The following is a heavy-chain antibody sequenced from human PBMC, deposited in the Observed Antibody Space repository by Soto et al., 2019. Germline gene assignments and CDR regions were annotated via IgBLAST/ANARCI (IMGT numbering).Heavy chain of an antibody. J-gene: IGHJ6*02. CDR2: IWYDGSNK. D-gene: IGHD3-16*02. CDR1: GFTFSSYG. V-gene: IGHV3-33*01. CDR3: ARDGRLGDLSLSYYYGMDV. Sequence: QVQLVESGGGGVQPGRSLRLSCAASGFTFSSYGMHWVRQAPGKGLEWVAVIWYDGSNKYYADSVKGRFTISRDNSKNTLYMQMNSMRAEDTAVYYCARDGRLGDLSLSYYYGMDVWGQGTTFTVSS.